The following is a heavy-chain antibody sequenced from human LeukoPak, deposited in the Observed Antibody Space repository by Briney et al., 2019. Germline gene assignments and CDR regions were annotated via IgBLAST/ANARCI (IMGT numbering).Heavy chain of an antibody. J-gene: IGHJ6*02. Sequence: GASVKVSCKASGGTFSSYAISWVRQAPGQGLEWMGGIIPIFGTANYAQKFQGRVTITADESTSTAYMELSSLRSEDTAVYYRARVPSEDYYYGMDVWGQGTTVTVSS. V-gene: IGHV1-69*13. CDR2: IIPIFGTA. CDR1: GGTFSSYA. D-gene: IGHD2-2*01. CDR3: ARVPSEDYYYGMDV.